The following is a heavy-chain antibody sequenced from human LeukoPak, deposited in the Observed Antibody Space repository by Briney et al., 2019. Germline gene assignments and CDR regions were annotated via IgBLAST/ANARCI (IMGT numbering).Heavy chain of an antibody. CDR1: GFTFRSYW. CDR3: ARDYDSSGYYYFDY. J-gene: IGHJ4*02. Sequence: GGSLRLSCAASGFTFRSYWMSWVRQAPGKGLEWVANIKQDGSEKYYVDSVKGRFTISRDNAKNSLYLQMNSLRAEDTAVYYCARDYDSSGYYYFDYWGQGTLVTVSS. D-gene: IGHD3-22*01. CDR2: IKQDGSEK. V-gene: IGHV3-7*01.